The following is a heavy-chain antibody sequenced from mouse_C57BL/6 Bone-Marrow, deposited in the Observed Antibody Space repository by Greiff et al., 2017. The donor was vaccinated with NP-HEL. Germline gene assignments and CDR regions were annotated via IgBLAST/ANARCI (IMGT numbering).Heavy chain of an antibody. CDR2: IWSDGST. Sequence: QVQLKESGPGLVAPSQSLSITCTVSGFSLTSYGVHWVRQPPGKGLEWLVVIWSDGSTTYNSALKSRLSISKDNSKSQVFLKMNSLQTDDTAMYYCARRRYGNYVTRYYFDYWGQGTTLTVSS. D-gene: IGHD2-1*01. V-gene: IGHV2-6*03. CDR1: GFSLTSYG. CDR3: ARRRYGNYVTRYYFDY. J-gene: IGHJ2*01.